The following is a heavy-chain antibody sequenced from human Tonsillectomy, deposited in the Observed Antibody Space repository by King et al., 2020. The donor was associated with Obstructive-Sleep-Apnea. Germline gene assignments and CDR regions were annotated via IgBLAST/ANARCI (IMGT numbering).Heavy chain of an antibody. Sequence: QLVQSGAEVKKPGSSVKVSCKASGGTFSRYAISWVRQAPGQGLEWMGGIIPILGIANYAQKFQGRVTITADKSTSTAYMELRSLRSEDTAVYYCARVSAAAGHSDAFDIWGQGTMVTVSS. CDR1: GGTFSRYA. J-gene: IGHJ3*02. CDR2: IIPILGIA. CDR3: ARVSAAAGHSDAFDI. V-gene: IGHV1-69*10. D-gene: IGHD6-13*01.